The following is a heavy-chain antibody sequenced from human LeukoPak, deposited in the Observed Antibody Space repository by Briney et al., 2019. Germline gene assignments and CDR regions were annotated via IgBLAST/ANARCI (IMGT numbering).Heavy chain of an antibody. Sequence: SQTLSLTCTVSGGSISSGDYYWSWIRQPPGKGLEWIGYIYYSGSTYYNPSLKGRVTISVDTSKNQFSLKLSSVTAADTAVYCCARFHQVLRYFDWPKYYFDYWGQGTLVTVSS. V-gene: IGHV4-30-4*01. CDR3: ARFHQVLRYFDWPKYYFDY. CDR2: IYYSGST. J-gene: IGHJ4*02. CDR1: GGSISSGDYY. D-gene: IGHD3-9*01.